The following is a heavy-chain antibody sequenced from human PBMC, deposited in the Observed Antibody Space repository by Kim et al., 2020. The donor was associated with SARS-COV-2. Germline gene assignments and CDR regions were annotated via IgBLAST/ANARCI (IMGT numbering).Heavy chain of an antibody. Sequence: SETLSLTCAVSGGSIISSNWWSWVRQPPGKGLEWIGEIYHSGSTNYNPSLKSRVTISVDKSKNQFSLKLSSVTAADTAVYYCASKFIHYYDGSGYALSAFDIWGQGTMVTDSS. V-gene: IGHV4-4*02. CDR1: GGSIISSNW. J-gene: IGHJ3*02. CDR2: IYHSGST. D-gene: IGHD3-22*01. CDR3: ASKFIHYYDGSGYALSAFDI.